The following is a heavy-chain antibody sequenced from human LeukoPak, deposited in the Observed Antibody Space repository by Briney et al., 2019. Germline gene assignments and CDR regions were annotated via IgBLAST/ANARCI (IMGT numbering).Heavy chain of an antibody. Sequence: GGSLTLSCAASGGPFSSYGMHWVRQAPAKGLEGVAAISYDGSNKYYPDSVQGRLTISRDNSKNPLYLQVNTLSAGDTAVYYWAKDYYFLTGYDRSYFDYWGQGTLVTVSS. CDR2: ISYDGSNK. V-gene: IGHV3-30*18. J-gene: IGHJ4*02. D-gene: IGHD3-9*01. CDR1: GGPFSSYG. CDR3: AKDYYFLTGYDRSYFDY.